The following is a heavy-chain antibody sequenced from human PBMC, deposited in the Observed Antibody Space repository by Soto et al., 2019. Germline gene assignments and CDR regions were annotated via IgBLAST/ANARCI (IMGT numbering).Heavy chain of an antibody. J-gene: IGHJ6*02. CDR1: GGTYSSYA. V-gene: IGHV1-69*13. D-gene: IGHD2-15*01. Sequence: SVKVSCKASGGTYSSYAISWVRQAPGQGLEWMGGIIPIFGTANYAQKFQGRVTITADESTSTAYMELSSLRSEDTAVYYCERDGGYCSGGSCSYGMDVWGQGTTVTVSS. CDR2: IIPIFGTA. CDR3: ERDGGYCSGGSCSYGMDV.